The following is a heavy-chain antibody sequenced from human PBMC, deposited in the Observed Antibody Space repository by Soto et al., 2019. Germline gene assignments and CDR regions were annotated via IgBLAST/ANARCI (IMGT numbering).Heavy chain of an antibody. CDR3: AREGDMKFRSDSSDEPGY. J-gene: IGHJ4*02. CDR1: GGTFSSFV. V-gene: IGHV1-69*04. D-gene: IGHD3-22*01. CDR2: IIPSIGII. Sequence: QVQLVQSGAEVKKPGSSVKVSCKASGGTFSSFVISWVRQAPGQRLEWMGRIIPSIGIINYGQKFQGRVTNTADKSTSTAYMELSSLRSDATAVYYCAREGDMKFRSDSSDEPGYWGQGTLVTVS.